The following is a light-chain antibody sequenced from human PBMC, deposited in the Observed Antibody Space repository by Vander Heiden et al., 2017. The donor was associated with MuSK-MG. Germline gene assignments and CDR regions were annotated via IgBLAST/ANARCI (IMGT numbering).Light chain of an antibody. CDR3: AAWDDSLSGHVV. V-gene: IGLV1-47*01. J-gene: IGLJ2*01. CDR2: GNN. CDR1: SSNIGTNS. Sequence: HSVLTQPPSASGPPGQRVTISCSGSSSNIGTNSVHCPQPLPGTAPKLLIYGNNQRPSGVPDRVSGSKSGTSASLAISGLRPEDEADYYCAAWDDSLSGHVVFGGGTKLTVL.